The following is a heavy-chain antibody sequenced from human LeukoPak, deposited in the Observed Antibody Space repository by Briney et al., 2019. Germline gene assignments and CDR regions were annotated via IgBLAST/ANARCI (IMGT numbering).Heavy chain of an antibody. J-gene: IGHJ4*02. Sequence: PGRSLRLSCAASGFTFSSYAMHWVRQAPGKGLEWVAVISYDGSNKYYADSVKGRFTISRDNSKNTLYLQMNSLRAEDTAVYYCATYPFSDGVSPNFDYWGQGTLVTVSS. CDR3: ATYPFSDGVSPNFDY. D-gene: IGHD2-8*01. CDR1: GFTFSSYA. V-gene: IGHV3-30*04. CDR2: ISYDGSNK.